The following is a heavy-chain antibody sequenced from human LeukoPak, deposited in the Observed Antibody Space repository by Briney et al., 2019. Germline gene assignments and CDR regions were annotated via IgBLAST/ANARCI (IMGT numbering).Heavy chain of an antibody. V-gene: IGHV4-59*01. CDR1: GVSISSYY. CDR2: IHFSGST. CDR3: TSGYQTFDP. D-gene: IGHD5-18*01. J-gene: IGHJ5*02. Sequence: PSETLSLTCTVSGVSISSYYWNWVRQSPGKGLEWIGYIHFSGSTNYNPSLKSRVTISTDTSKNQFSLNLRSVTAADAAVYYCTSGYQTFDPWGQGTLVTVSS.